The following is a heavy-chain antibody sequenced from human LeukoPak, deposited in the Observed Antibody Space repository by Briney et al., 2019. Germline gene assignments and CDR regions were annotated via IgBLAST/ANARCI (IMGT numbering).Heavy chain of an antibody. J-gene: IGHJ5*02. CDR3: ARWRGFTGSIDENWFDP. V-gene: IGHV1-18*01. CDR2: INSNNGDT. D-gene: IGHD3-3*01. CDR1: GYSFTTYG. Sequence: ASVKVSCKASGYSFTTYGISWVRQAPGQGLEWMGWINSNNGDTNYAGKVQGRVTMTTDTSTSAAYMELRSLRSDDTAVYYCARWRGFTGSIDENWFDPWGQGTLVTVSS.